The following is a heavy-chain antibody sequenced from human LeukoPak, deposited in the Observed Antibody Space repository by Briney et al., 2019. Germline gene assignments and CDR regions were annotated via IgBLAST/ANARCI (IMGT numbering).Heavy chain of an antibody. D-gene: IGHD3-22*01. CDR1: GFSLSTCGVG. J-gene: IGHJ3*01. CDR2: IYWNDDK. CDR3: AHRFLRSYDSSGGLM. Sequence: ESGPTLVKPTQTLTLTCTFSGFSLSTCGVGVGWIRQPPGKALEWLALIYWNDDKHYSPSLKSRITITRDTSENQVVLTLTNVDPVDTATYYCAHRFLRSYDSSGGLMWGQGTMVTVSS. V-gene: IGHV2-5*01.